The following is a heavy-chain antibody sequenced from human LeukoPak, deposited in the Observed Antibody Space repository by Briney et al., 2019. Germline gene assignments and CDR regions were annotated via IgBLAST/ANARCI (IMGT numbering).Heavy chain of an antibody. J-gene: IGHJ1*01. CDR1: GFTISSNY. CDR2: IYTGGST. V-gene: IGHV3-66*01. Sequence: GGSLRLSSEASGFTISSNYMNWVRQPPANGLEWDSVIYTGGSTYYENSVKGRFTISRDYSKNTLYLEMNNLRAEDTAVYYCARENGGGSGYYLDEYFQHWGQGTLVTVSS. D-gene: IGHD3-22*01. CDR3: ARENGGGSGYYLDEYFQH.